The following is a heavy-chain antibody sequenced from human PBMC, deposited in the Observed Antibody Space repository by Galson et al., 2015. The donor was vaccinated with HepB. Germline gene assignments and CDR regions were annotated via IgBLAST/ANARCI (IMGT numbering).Heavy chain of an antibody. J-gene: IGHJ5*02. D-gene: IGHD3-10*01. CDR3: ARVGYYGSGSYYGENWFDP. V-gene: IGHV1-69*13. CDR1: GGTFSSYA. CDR2: IIPIFGTA. Sequence: SVKVSCKASGGTFSSYAISWVRQAPGQGLEWMGGIIPIFGTANYAQKFQGRVTITADESTSTAYMELSSLRSEDTAVYYCARVGYYGSGSYYGENWFDPWGQGTLVTGSS.